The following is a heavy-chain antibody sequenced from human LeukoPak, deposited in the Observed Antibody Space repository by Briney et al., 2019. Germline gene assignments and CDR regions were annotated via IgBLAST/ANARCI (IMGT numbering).Heavy chain of an antibody. CDR3: SRKMGAFDY. V-gene: IGHV6-1*01. Sequence: SQTLSLTRAISGDSVSSYGAAWNWIRQSPSRGLEWLGGTYFSSKWYSDYAAFVKGRITISPDTSKNQVSLQLNSVTPEDTAIYYCSRKMGAFDYWGQGTLVTVSS. D-gene: IGHD1-26*01. J-gene: IGHJ4*02. CDR2: TYFSSKWYS. CDR1: GDSVSSYGAA.